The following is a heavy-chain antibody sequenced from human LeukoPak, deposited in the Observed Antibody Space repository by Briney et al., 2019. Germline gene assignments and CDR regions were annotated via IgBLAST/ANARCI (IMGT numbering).Heavy chain of an antibody. CDR1: GFTFSSYD. V-gene: IGHV3-23*01. Sequence: PGGSLRLSCAASGFTFSSYDMSWVRQAPGKGLEWISVISNSGSHAYYADSVKGRFTISRDNSKNTLYLQMNSLRAEDTATYYCAKDRTIRNGYWGQGTLVTVPS. D-gene: IGHD3-22*01. J-gene: IGHJ4*02. CDR3: AKDRTIRNGY. CDR2: ISNSGSHA.